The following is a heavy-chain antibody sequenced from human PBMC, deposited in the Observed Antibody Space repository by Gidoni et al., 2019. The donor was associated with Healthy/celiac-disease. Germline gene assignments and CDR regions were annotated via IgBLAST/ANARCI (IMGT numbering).Heavy chain of an antibody. D-gene: IGHD1-26*01. CDR1: GFTFSSYS. CDR2: NSSSSSTI. V-gene: IGHV3-48*01. J-gene: IGHJ6*02. Sequence: EVQLVESGGGLVQPGGSLRLSCAASGFTFSSYSMNWVRQAPGKGLEGVSYNSSSSSTIYYADSVKGRFTISRDNAKNSLYLQMNSLRAEDTAVYYCARVGAGYLVVGATSGMDVWGQGTTVTVSS. CDR3: ARVGAGYLVVGATSGMDV.